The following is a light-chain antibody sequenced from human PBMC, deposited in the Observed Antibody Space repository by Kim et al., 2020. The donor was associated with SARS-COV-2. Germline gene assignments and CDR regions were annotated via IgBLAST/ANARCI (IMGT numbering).Light chain of an antibody. CDR2: DVN. CDR3: SSYTSSTSWV. Sequence: ALTQPASVSGSPGQSITISCTGTSSDVGGYNYVSWYQQHPGKAPKLMIYDVNNRPSGVSNRFSGSKSGNTASLTISGLQSEDEADYYCSSYTSSTSWVFGGGTQLTVL. J-gene: IGLJ3*02. V-gene: IGLV2-14*03. CDR1: SSDVGGYNY.